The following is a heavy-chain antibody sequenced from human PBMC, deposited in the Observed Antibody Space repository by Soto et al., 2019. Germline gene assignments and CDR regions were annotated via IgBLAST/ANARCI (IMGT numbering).Heavy chain of an antibody. CDR3: ARALTPTDY. V-gene: IGHV1-18*01. CDR2: ISAHNGNT. D-gene: IGHD3-9*01. Sequence: QVQLVQSGAEVKKPGASVKVSCKTSGYTFTSYGISWVRQAPGQGLEWMGWISAHNGNTIYAQKIRGRVTMTTDTATSTAYMELRRLRSDDTAVYYCARALTPTDYWGQGTLVTVSS. CDR1: GYTFTSYG. J-gene: IGHJ4*02.